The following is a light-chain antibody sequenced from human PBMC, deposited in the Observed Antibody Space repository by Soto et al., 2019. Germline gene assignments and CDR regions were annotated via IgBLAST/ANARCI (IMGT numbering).Light chain of an antibody. J-gene: IGKJ5*01. CDR3: QVRTNWSIA. CDR1: QSVSSY. V-gene: IGKV3-11*01. CDR2: DAS. Sequence: VVTQSPAPLSLSPGERATLPCRASQSVSSYLAWYQQKPGQAPRLLIYDASNRATGIPARFSGTGSGTDFTLTINNLEPEDFAVYYCQVRTNWSIAFGRGTRLAIK.